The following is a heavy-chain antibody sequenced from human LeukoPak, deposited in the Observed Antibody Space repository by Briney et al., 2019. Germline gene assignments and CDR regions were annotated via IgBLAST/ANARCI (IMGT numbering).Heavy chain of an antibody. J-gene: IGHJ4*02. CDR2: ISSRSSYI. CDR1: GFTFSSYS. D-gene: IGHD2-8*01. Sequence: GGSLRLSCAASGFTFSSYSLNWVRQAPGKGLEWVSSISSRSSYIYYGDSVKGRFTISRDNAKNSLCLQMNSLRTEDTAVYYCARSHRGCTNGVCYYYFDNWGQGTLVTVSS. V-gene: IGHV3-21*01. CDR3: ARSHRGCTNGVCYYYFDN.